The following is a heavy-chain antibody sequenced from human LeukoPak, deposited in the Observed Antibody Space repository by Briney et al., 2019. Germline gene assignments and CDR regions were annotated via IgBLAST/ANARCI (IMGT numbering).Heavy chain of an antibody. CDR2: IYSTGST. CDR1: GGSISSYY. V-gene: IGHV4-4*07. J-gene: IGHJ4*02. Sequence: SETLSLTCTVSGGSISSYYWSWIRQPAGKGLEWIGRIYSTGSTNYNPSLKSRVTMSVDTSKNQFSLRLRSVTAADTAVYYCARQIASARTAGFDFWGQRALVTVSS. CDR3: ARQIASARTAGFDF. D-gene: IGHD6-13*01.